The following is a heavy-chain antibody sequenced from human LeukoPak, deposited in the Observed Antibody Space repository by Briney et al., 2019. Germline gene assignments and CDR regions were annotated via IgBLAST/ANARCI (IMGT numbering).Heavy chain of an antibody. CDR2: ASYSGTT. V-gene: IGHV4-59*01. Sequence: PSETLSLTCTVSGGSISSYYWSWFRQPPGKGLEWIGYASYSGTTNYNPSLKSRVTISLDTSKNQFSLKPTSVTAADTAVYYCARDRRGIVGASWGQGTLVTVSS. CDR3: ARDRRGIVGAS. D-gene: IGHD1-26*01. J-gene: IGHJ4*02. CDR1: GGSISSYY.